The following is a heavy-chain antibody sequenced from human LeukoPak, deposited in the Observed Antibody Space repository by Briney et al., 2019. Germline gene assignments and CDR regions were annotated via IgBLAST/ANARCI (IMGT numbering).Heavy chain of an antibody. J-gene: IGHJ4*02. CDR3: ARGRYCSSTSCYGXXDY. D-gene: IGHD2-2*01. V-gene: IGHV3-21*01. CDR1: GFTFSSYS. CDR2: ISSSSSYI. Sequence: GGSLRLSCAASGFTFSSYSMNWVRQAPGKGLEWVSSISSSSSYIYYADSVKGRFTISRDNAKNSLYLQMNSLRAEDTAVYYCARGRYCSSTSCYGXXDYXXXGTXVTVSS.